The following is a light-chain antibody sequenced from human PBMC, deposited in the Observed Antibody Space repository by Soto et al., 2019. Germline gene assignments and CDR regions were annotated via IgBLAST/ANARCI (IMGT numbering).Light chain of an antibody. J-gene: IGKJ1*01. CDR2: LGS. V-gene: IGKV2-28*01. CDR1: QSLLHDNGYNY. CDR3: MQALQAPWT. Sequence: DIVMTQSPLSLPVTPGEPASISCRSSQSLLHDNGYNYLDWYLQKPGQSPQLLIYLGSNRASGVPDRFSGSASVTDVTLKISRVEAEDAGIYCCMQALQAPWTFGQGTKVEIK.